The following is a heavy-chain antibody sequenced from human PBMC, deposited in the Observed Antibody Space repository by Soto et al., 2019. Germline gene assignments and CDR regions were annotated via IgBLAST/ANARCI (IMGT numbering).Heavy chain of an antibody. D-gene: IGHD6-19*01. CDR1: GGSISNYY. V-gene: IGHV4-59*01. CDR2: IYHSGST. J-gene: IGHJ4*02. CDR3: AGECAHSGWFDY. Sequence: QVQLQESSPGLVKPSETLSLTCTVSGGSISNYYWSWIRQPPGKGLVWIGCIYHSGSTDYNPSLKSRVNISADTYNSQFSLKLSSVTAADTAIYYCAGECAHSGWFDYWGQGALVTVSA.